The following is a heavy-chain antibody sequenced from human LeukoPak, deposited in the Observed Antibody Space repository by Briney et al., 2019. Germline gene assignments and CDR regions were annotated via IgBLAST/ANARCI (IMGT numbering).Heavy chain of an antibody. Sequence: ASVKVSCKASGYTFTSYGISWVRQAPGRGLEWMGWISAYNGNTNYAQKLQGRVTMTTDTSTSTAYMELRSLRSDDTAVYYCARASHIAVAGLFDYWGQGTLVTVSS. CDR3: ARASHIAVAGLFDY. CDR2: ISAYNGNT. D-gene: IGHD6-19*01. CDR1: GYTFTSYG. J-gene: IGHJ4*02. V-gene: IGHV1-18*04.